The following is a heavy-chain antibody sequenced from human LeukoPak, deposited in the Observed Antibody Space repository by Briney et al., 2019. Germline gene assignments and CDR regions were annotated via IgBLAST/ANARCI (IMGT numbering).Heavy chain of an antibody. CDR2: ISSSNRNI. D-gene: IGHD3-22*01. CDR1: GFTFSSYS. J-gene: IGHJ6*02. CDR3: ARDPRRYDRSGYSFTQNYGMDV. Sequence: GGSLRLSCAASGFTFSSYSMNWVRQAPGKGLEWVSYISSSNRNIYYADSVKGRFTISRDNAKNSLYLQMNSLRAEDTAVYYCARDPRRYDRSGYSFTQNYGMDVWGQGTTVTVSS. V-gene: IGHV3-48*01.